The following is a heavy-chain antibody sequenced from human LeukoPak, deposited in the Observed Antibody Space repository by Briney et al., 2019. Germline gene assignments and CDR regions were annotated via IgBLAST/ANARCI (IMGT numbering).Heavy chain of an antibody. V-gene: IGHV1-69*04. D-gene: IGHD4-17*01. Sequence: GASVKVSCKASGYTFTSYGISWVRQAPGQGLEWMGRIIPILGIANYAQKFQGRVTITADKSTSTAYMELSSLRSEDTAVYYCAIAYGDYDYGMDVWGQGTTVTVSS. J-gene: IGHJ6*02. CDR2: IIPILGIA. CDR1: GYTFTSYG. CDR3: AIAYGDYDYGMDV.